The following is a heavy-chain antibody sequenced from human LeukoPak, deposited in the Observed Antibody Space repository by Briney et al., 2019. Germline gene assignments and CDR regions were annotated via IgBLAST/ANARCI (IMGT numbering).Heavy chain of an antibody. CDR3: ARYYSNSLYYYYYYMDV. CDR2: ISAYNGNT. Sequence: ASVKVSCKASGYTFTSYGISWVRQAPGQGLEWMGWISAYNGNTNYAQKLQGRVTMTTDTSTITAYMELRSLRSDDTAVYYCARYYSNSLYYYYYYMDVWGKGTTVTVSS. D-gene: IGHD4-11*01. V-gene: IGHV1-18*01. CDR1: GYTFTSYG. J-gene: IGHJ6*03.